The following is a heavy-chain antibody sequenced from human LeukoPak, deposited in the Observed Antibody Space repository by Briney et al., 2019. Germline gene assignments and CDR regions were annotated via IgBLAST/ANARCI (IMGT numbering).Heavy chain of an antibody. CDR2: MTPNSANT. V-gene: IGHV1-8*01. CDR1: GYTFTSYA. J-gene: IGHJ4*02. Sequence: ASVKVSCKASGYTFTSYAVNWVRQAPGQGLEWMGCMTPNSANTVYAQKFQGRVTMTRNTSISTAYMELSSLRSEDTAVYYCASVAAAGNFDYWGQGTLVTVSS. D-gene: IGHD6-13*01. CDR3: ASVAAAGNFDY.